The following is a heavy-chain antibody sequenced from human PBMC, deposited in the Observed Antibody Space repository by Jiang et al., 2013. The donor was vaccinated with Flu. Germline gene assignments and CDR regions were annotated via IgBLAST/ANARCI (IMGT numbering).Heavy chain of an antibody. D-gene: IGHD3-22*01. CDR1: GFTFSSYV. Sequence: QLLESGGGLVQPGGSLRLSCAASGFTFSSYVLTWVRQAPGMRLEWVSAISGSGDSTFYADSVKGRFTISRDNSKNTLYLVMNSLRAEDTAVYFCAKGDSSGYYYSRAPRHWGQGTLVTVSS. CDR3: AKGDSSGYYYSRAPRH. V-gene: IGHV3-23*01. J-gene: IGHJ1*01. CDR2: ISGSGDST.